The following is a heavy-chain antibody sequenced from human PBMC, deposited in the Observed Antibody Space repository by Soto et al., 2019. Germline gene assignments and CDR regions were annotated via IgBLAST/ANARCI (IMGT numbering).Heavy chain of an antibody. V-gene: IGHV4-61*01. CDR3: ARQRVLPAQYYFDS. J-gene: IGHJ4*02. CDR2: ILDSGTT. D-gene: IGHD6-13*01. Sequence: SETLSLTCFVSGGSVSRGSYYWTWIRQPPGKGLEWIGYILDSGTTDYNPSLKSRVTISVDTSKNQFSLNLRSVTAADTAVYYCARQRVLPAQYYFDSWGQGVVVTVSS. CDR1: GGSVSRGSYY.